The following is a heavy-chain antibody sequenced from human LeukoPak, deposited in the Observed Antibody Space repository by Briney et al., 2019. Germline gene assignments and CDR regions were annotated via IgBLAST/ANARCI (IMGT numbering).Heavy chain of an antibody. D-gene: IGHD6-6*01. CDR2: IYYSGST. CDR1: GGSISSLS. V-gene: IGHV4-59*08. CDR3: ARGGQLGYYCYYGMDV. J-gene: IGHJ6*02. Sequence: SETLSLTCIVPGGSISSLSWSWIRQPPGKGLEWIGCIYYSGSTNYNPSLKSRVTISVDTSKNQFSLKLSSVTAADTAVYYCARGGQLGYYCYYGMDVWGQGTTVTVSS.